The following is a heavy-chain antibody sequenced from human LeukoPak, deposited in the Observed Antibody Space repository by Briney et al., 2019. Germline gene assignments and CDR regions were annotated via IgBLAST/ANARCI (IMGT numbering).Heavy chain of an antibody. D-gene: IGHD4-17*01. CDR1: GFTFSSYW. CDR3: ARDRLNDYGDYGGWFDP. J-gene: IGHJ5*02. Sequence: GGSLRLSCAASGFTFSSYWMNWVRQAPGKGLDWVAVISYDGNNKYYADSVKGRFTISRDNSKNTLYLQMNSLSAEDTAVYYCARDRLNDYGDYGGWFDPWGQGTLVTVSS. V-gene: IGHV3-30*01. CDR2: ISYDGNNK.